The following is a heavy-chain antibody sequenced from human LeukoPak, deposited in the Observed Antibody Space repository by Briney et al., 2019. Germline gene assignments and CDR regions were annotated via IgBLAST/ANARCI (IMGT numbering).Heavy chain of an antibody. V-gene: IGHV3-23*01. CDR1: GFTFSSYA. Sequence: RGSLRLSCAASGFTFSSYAMSWVRQAPGKGLEWVSAISGSGGSTYYADSVKGRFTISRDNSKNTLYLQMNSLRAEDTAVYYCAKRGAIAAAGRYAFDIWGQGTMVTVSS. CDR3: AKRGAIAAAGRYAFDI. D-gene: IGHD6-13*01. CDR2: ISGSGGST. J-gene: IGHJ3*02.